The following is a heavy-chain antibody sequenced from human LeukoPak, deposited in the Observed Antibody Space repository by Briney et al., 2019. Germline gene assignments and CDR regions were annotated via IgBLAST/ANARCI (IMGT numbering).Heavy chain of an antibody. V-gene: IGHV4-4*07. Sequence: PSETLSLTCTVSGGSISSYYWSWIRQPAGKGLEWIGRIYTSGSTNYNPSLKSQVTMSVDTSKNQFSLKLSSVTAADTAVYYCARDYCSSTSCPTRHSAFDIWGQGTMVTVSS. CDR3: ARDYCSSTSCPTRHSAFDI. D-gene: IGHD2-2*01. CDR1: GGSISSYY. J-gene: IGHJ3*02. CDR2: IYTSGST.